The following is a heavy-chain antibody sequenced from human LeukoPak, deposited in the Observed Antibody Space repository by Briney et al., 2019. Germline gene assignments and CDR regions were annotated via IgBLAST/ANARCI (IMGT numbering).Heavy chain of an antibody. CDR2: ISNSGGNT. CDR1: GFTFSDYA. V-gene: IGHV3-23*01. Sequence: GGSLRLSCATSGFTFSDYAMSWVRQAPGKGLEWVSTISNSGGNTHYADSVKGRFTISRDNSKNTLYLQMNSLRAEDTAVYYCARKGPHYDILTGRLPDAFDIWGQGTMVTVSS. J-gene: IGHJ3*02. D-gene: IGHD3-9*01. CDR3: ARKGPHYDILTGRLPDAFDI.